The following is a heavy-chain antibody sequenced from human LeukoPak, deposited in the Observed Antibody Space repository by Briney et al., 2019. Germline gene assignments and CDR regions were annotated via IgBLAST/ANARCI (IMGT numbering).Heavy chain of an antibody. CDR3: AKDLPGSGENRYGMDV. D-gene: IGHD3-10*01. V-gene: IGHV3-23*01. J-gene: IGHJ6*02. CDR1: GFTFSSYA. Sequence: PGGSLRLSCAASGFTFSSYAMSWVRQAPGKGLERVSAISGSGGSTYYADSVKGRFTISRDNPKNTLYLQMNSLRAEDTAVYYCAKDLPGSGENRYGMDVWGQGTTVTVSS. CDR2: ISGSGGST.